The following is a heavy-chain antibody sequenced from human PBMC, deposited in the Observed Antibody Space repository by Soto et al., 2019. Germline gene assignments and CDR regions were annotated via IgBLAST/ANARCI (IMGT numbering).Heavy chain of an antibody. CDR2: IIPIHGIA. CDR1: GGTFSSYT. Sequence: SVEVSCKASGGTFSSYTISWVRQAPGQRLEWMGRIIPIHGIANYAQKFQGRVTITADKSTSTAYMELSSLRSEDMAVYYCARSGYDYYNWFDPLGQGTLVTVSS. V-gene: IGHV1-69*02. CDR3: ARSGYDYYNWFDP. J-gene: IGHJ5*02. D-gene: IGHD5-12*01.